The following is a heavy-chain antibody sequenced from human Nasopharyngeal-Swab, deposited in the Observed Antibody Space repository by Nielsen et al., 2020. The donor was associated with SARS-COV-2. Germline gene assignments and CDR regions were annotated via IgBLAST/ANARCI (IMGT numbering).Heavy chain of an antibody. CDR1: GFTFSSYG. CDR2: ISYDGSNK. Sequence: GGSLRLSCAASGFTFSSYGMHWVRQAPGKGLEWVAVISYDGSNKYYADSVKGRFTISRDNSKNTLYLQMSSLRAEDTAVYYCAKEPSSGSYPSWGQGTLVTVSS. V-gene: IGHV3-30*18. J-gene: IGHJ4*02. D-gene: IGHD1-26*01. CDR3: AKEPSSGSYPS.